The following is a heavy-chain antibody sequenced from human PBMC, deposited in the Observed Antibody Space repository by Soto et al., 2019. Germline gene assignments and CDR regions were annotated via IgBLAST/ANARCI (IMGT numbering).Heavy chain of an antibody. CDR3: ARDLAAGDY. J-gene: IGHJ4*02. V-gene: IGHV1-46*01. D-gene: IGHD6-13*01. CDR1: GYTFTHYY. CDR2: INPASGST. Sequence: QVQLVQSGAEVKKPGASVKLSCRTSGYTFTHYYIHWVRQAPGQGLKWLAIINPASGSTNYPQDFHGRLTLTMDTSTTTVYMELSGLRAEDTAIFYCARDLAAGDYWGQGTLVTVSS.